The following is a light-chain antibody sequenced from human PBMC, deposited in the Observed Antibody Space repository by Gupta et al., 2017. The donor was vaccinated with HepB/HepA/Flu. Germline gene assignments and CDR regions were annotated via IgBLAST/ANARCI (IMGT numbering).Light chain of an antibody. CDR2: KAS. CDR1: QSISNW. CDR3: QQYNDFALS. J-gene: IGKJ4*01. V-gene: IGKV1-5*03. Sequence: DIQMTQSPSTLSASVGDRVTITCRASQSISNWLAWYQQKPGKAPKLLIYKASNLESGVPSRFSGSGSGTEFTLTISSLQPDDCATYYCQQYNDFALSFGGGTKVQIK.